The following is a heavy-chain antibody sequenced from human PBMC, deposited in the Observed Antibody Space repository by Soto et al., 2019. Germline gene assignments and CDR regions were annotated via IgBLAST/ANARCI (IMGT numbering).Heavy chain of an antibody. CDR1: GFTFSSYG. V-gene: IGHV3-33*01. J-gene: IGHJ4*02. D-gene: IGHD1-26*01. CDR2: IWYDGSNK. CDR3: ARDPPPQATLVGAPDS. Sequence: QVQLVESGGGVVQPGRSLRLTCAASGFTFSSYGMHWVRQAPGKGLEWVAVIWYDGSNKYYADSVKGRFTISRDNSKNTLYLQMNSLRAEDTAVYYCARDPPPQATLVGAPDSWGQGTLVTVSS.